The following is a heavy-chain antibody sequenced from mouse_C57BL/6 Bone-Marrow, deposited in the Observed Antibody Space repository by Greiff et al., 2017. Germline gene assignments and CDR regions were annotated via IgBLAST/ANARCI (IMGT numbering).Heavy chain of an antibody. CDR3: TLYYYGSSYGYFDY. V-gene: IGHV6-3*01. CDR2: IRLKSDNYAT. Sequence: DVQLVESGGGLVQPGGSMKLSCVASGFTFSNYWMNWVRQSPEKGLEWVAQIRLKSDNYATHYAESVKGRFTISRDDSKSSVYLQMNNLRAEDTGIYYCTLYYYGSSYGYFDYWGQGTTLTVSS. D-gene: IGHD1-1*01. J-gene: IGHJ2*01. CDR1: GFTFSNYW.